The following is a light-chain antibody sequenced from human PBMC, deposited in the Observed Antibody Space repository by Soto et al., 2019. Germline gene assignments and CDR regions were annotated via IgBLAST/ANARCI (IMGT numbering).Light chain of an antibody. J-gene: IGKJ4*01. CDR2: GAS. V-gene: IGKV3-20*01. CDR3: QQYGSSPT. CDR1: QSVSSN. Sequence: EIVMTQSPGTLSVSPGERATLSCRASQSVSSNLVWYQHKPGQAPRLLIFGASTTATGIPDRFSGSGSGTDFTLTISRLEPEDFAVYYCQQYGSSPTLGGGTKVDIK.